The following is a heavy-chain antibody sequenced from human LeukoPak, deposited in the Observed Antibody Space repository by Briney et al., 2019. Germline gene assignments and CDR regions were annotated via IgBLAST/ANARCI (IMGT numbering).Heavy chain of an antibody. V-gene: IGHV3-49*03. Sequence: GGSLRLSCTASGFTFGDYAMSWFRQAPGKGLEWVGFIRSKAYGGTTEYAASVKGRFTISRDDSKSIAYLQMNSRKTEDTAVYYCTRVDTVVPAATIWSVGYWGQGTLVTVSS. D-gene: IGHD2-2*01. J-gene: IGHJ4*02. CDR3: TRVDTVVPAATIWSVGY. CDR2: IRSKAYGGTT. CDR1: GFTFGDYA.